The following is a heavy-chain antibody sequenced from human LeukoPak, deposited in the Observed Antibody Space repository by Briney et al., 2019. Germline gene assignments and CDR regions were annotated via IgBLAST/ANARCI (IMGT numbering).Heavy chain of an antibody. CDR3: ARPGRRRELDY. V-gene: IGHV1-18*01. D-gene: IGHD1-1*01. J-gene: IGHJ4*02. Sequence: ASVKVSCKASGYTFTSYGISWVRQAPGQGLEWMGWISAYNGNTNYAQKLQGRVTITADESTSTAYMELSSLRSEDTAVYYCARPGRRRELDYWGQGTLVTVSS. CDR1: GYTFTSYG. CDR2: ISAYNGNT.